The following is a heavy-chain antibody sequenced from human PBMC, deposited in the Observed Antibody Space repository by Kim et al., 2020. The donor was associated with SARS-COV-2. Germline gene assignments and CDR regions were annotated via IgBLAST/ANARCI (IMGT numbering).Heavy chain of an antibody. D-gene: IGHD6-6*01. CDR3: ARGTPSLWQLVRSNFDY. CDR1: GGTFSSYA. Sequence: SVKVSCKASGGTFSSYAISWVRQAPGQGLEWMGGIIPIFGTANYAQKFQGRVTITADESTSTAYMELSSLRSEDTAVYYCARGTPSLWQLVRSNFDYWGQGTLVTVSS. CDR2: IIPIFGTA. J-gene: IGHJ4*02. V-gene: IGHV1-69*13.